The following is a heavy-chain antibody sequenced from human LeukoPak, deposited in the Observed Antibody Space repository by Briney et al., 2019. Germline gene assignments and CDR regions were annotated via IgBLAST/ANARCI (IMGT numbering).Heavy chain of an antibody. CDR2: ISSSNSTI. CDR1: GFTFSSNS. D-gene: IGHD7-27*01. V-gene: IGHV3-48*01. J-gene: IGHJ3*02. CDR3: ARKTGGSLDI. Sequence: GGSLRLSCAASGFTFSSNSMNWVRRAPGKGLEWVTYISSSNSTIYAAASVKHRFTIARDNAKKALYLQMNSLRVEETAVYCCARKTGGSLDIWGQGTMVTVHS.